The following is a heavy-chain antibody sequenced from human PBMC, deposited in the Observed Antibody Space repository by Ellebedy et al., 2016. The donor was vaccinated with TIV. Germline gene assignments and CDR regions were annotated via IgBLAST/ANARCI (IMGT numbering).Heavy chain of an antibody. V-gene: IGHV3-9*01. CDR1: GFTFDDYA. Sequence: SLKISCAASGFTFDDYAMHWVRQAPGKGLEWVSGISWNSGSIGYADSVKGRFTISRDNVENSLYLQMNSLRPEDTALYYCAKGGHLDEWGQGTLVIVSS. CDR2: ISWNSGSI. J-gene: IGHJ4*02. CDR3: AKGGHLDE.